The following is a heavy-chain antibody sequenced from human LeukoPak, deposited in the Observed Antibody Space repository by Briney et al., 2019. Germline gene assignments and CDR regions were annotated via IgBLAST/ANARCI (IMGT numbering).Heavy chain of an antibody. CDR1: GLTFSSSW. Sequence: GGSLRLSCAASGLTFSSSWMSWVRQAPGKGLEWVANIKQDGSEKYYVDSVEGRFTISRDNAKNSLFLQMNSLRAEDTAVYYCARALATIFDYWGQGTLVTVSS. CDR2: IKQDGSEK. V-gene: IGHV3-7*03. D-gene: IGHD5-12*01. CDR3: ARALATIFDY. J-gene: IGHJ4*02.